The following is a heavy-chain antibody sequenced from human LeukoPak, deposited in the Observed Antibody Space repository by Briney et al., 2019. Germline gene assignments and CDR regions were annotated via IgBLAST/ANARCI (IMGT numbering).Heavy chain of an antibody. CDR3: AKNNDYGGSYWYFDL. D-gene: IGHD4-23*01. CDR2: IKQDGSEK. CDR1: GFTFSSYW. Sequence: GGSLRLSCAASGFTFSSYWMSWVRQAPGKGLEWVANIKQDGSEKYYVDSVKGRFTISRDNAKNSLYLQMNSLRAEDTAVYYCAKNNDYGGSYWYFDLWGRGTLVTVSS. J-gene: IGHJ2*01. V-gene: IGHV3-7*01.